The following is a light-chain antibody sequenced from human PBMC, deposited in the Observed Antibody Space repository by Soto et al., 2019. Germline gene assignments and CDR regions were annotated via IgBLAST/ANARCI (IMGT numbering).Light chain of an antibody. CDR3: QQYGSSPIT. CDR1: QSVSSSS. CDR2: GTS. V-gene: IGKV3-20*01. J-gene: IGKJ5*01. Sequence: EIVLTQSPGTLSLSPGERATLSCRASQSVSSSSLAWYQQRPGQAPRLLIYGTSSRATGIPDRFSGSGSGTDFTLTISRLEPEDFAVYYCQQYGSSPITFGQGTRLEIK.